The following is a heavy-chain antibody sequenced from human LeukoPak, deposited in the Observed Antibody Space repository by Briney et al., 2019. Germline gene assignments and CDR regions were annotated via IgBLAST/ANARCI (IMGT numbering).Heavy chain of an antibody. J-gene: IGHJ4*01. Sequence: GGSLRLSCAASGFTFSSYCMSWVRQAPGKGLEWVANIKQDGSEKYYVDSVKGRFTISRDNARNSLYLQMNSLRAEDTAVYYCARRLDSSGWYFIDYWGHGTLVTVSS. CDR2: IKQDGSEK. V-gene: IGHV3-7*05. D-gene: IGHD6-19*01. CDR1: GFTFSSYC. CDR3: ARRLDSSGWYFIDY.